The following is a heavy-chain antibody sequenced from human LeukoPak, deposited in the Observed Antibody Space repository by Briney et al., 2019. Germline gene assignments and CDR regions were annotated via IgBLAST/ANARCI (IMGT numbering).Heavy chain of an antibody. CDR3: ARAQITVRSSAFDI. J-gene: IGHJ3*02. D-gene: IGHD3-16*01. Sequence: GGSLRLSXAASGFTFSSYSMNWVRQAPGKGLEWVSSISSSSSYIYYADSVKGRFTISRDNAKNSLYLQMNSLRAEDTAVYYCARAQITVRSSAFDIWGQGTMVTVSS. CDR2: ISSSSSYI. CDR1: GFTFSSYS. V-gene: IGHV3-21*01.